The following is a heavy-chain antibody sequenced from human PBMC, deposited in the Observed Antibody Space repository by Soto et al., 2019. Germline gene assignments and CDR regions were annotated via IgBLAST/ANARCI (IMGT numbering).Heavy chain of an antibody. CDR1: GYTFTGSY. CDR3: AKGGYSSSSPSDY. J-gene: IGHJ4*02. CDR2: VNPNTGGT. D-gene: IGHD6-6*01. V-gene: IGHV1-2*02. Sequence: ASVKVSCKASGYTFTGSYMHWVRQAPGQGLEWMGWVNPNTGGTNYAQKFQGRVTMTRDTSISTAYMELSRLSSDDTAVFYCAKGGYSSSSPSDYWGQGTLVTVSA.